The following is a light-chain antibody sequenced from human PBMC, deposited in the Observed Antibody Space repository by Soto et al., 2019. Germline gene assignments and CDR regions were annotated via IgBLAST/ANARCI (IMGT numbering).Light chain of an antibody. CDR2: GAS. Sequence: EIVLPQFPGTLSLSPGEGATLSCRASQSVSKYLAWYQQKPGQAPRLLIYGASSRATGIPDSFSGSGSGTDFTLTISRLEPEDFAVYYCQQYGGSPQTFGQGTKV. CDR3: QQYGGSPQT. CDR1: QSVSKY. V-gene: IGKV3-20*01. J-gene: IGKJ1*01.